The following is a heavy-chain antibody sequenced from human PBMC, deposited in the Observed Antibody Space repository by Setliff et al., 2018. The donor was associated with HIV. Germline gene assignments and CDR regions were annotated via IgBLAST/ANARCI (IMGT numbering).Heavy chain of an antibody. CDR2: IYYNGNAY. Sequence: PSETLSLTCTVSGGSISSANYYWSWIRQPPGKGLEWIGYIYYNGNAYYYNPSLKSRTTISLDTSKNQFSLKLSSVTAADTAVYYCARVRGSSYFGTFDYWGQGALVTVSS. J-gene: IGHJ4*02. CDR3: ARVRGSSYFGTFDY. D-gene: IGHD1-26*01. CDR1: GGSISSANYY. V-gene: IGHV4-30-4*02.